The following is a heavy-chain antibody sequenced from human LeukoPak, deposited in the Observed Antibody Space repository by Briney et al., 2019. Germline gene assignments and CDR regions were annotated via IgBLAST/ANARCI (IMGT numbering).Heavy chain of an antibody. D-gene: IGHD5-18*01. Sequence: GGSLRLSCAASGFTFSSYGMHWVRQAPGKWLEWVAVIWYDGSNKYYADSVKGRFTISRDNSKNTLYLQMNSLRAEDTAVYYCAKGRAMVTRALDYWRQGTLVTVSS. CDR1: GFTFSSYG. CDR3: AKGRAMVTRALDY. J-gene: IGHJ4*02. V-gene: IGHV3-33*06. CDR2: IWYDGSNK.